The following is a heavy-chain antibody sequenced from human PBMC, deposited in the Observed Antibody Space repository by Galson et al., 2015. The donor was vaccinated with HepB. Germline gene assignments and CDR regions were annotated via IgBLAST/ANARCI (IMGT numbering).Heavy chain of an antibody. CDR2: ISAYNGNT. V-gene: IGHV1-18*01. Sequence: SVKVSCKASGYTFTSYGISWVRQAPGQGLEWMGWISAYNGNTNYAQKLQGRVTMTTDTSTSTAYMELRSLRSDDTAVYYCARNGDFWSGYYFRFNDAFDIWGQGTMVTVSS. CDR1: GYTFTSYG. J-gene: IGHJ3*02. D-gene: IGHD3-3*01. CDR3: ARNGDFWSGYYFRFNDAFDI.